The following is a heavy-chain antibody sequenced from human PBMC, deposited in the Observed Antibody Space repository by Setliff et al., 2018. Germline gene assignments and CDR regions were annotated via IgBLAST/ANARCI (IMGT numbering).Heavy chain of an antibody. V-gene: IGHV1-18*01. CDR2: ISAYNGNT. CDR3: ARDGVAVPGSQDY. Sequence: GASVKVSCRASGYTFTSYDISWVRQAPGQGLEWMGWISAYNGNTNYAQKFQGRVTMTTDTSTATAYMELRSLRFDDTAMYYCARDGVAVPGSQDYWGQGTLVTVSS. J-gene: IGHJ4*02. D-gene: IGHD6-19*01. CDR1: GYTFTSYD.